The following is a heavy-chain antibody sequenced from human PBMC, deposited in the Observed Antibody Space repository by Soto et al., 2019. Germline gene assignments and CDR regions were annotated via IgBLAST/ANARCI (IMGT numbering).Heavy chain of an antibody. CDR3: ATSNWFDP. Sequence: QLQLQESGPGLVKPSETLSLTCPVSGGSISSRGYYWGWIRQPPGKGLEWIGTIYYSGSTYYNLSLKSRVTISVDTSKNQFSLKLSSVTAADTAVYYCATSNWFDPWGQGTLVTVSS. V-gene: IGHV4-39*01. J-gene: IGHJ5*02. CDR2: IYYSGST. CDR1: GGSISSRGYY.